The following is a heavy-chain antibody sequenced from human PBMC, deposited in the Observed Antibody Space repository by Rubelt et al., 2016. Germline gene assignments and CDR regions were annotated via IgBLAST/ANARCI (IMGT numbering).Heavy chain of an antibody. Sequence: VQLVESGGGVVQPGRSLRLSCAASGFTFSSYAMHWVRQAPGKGLEYISAISSNGGSTYYADSVKGRFTISRDNSKSPLYLQMSSRRAEDTAVYYCVRCSSTSCIHYNWFDPWGQGTLVTVSA. CDR2: ISSNGGST. CDR3: VRCSSTSCIHYNWFDP. J-gene: IGHJ5*02. D-gene: IGHD2-2*01. CDR1: GFTFSSYA. V-gene: IGHV3-64D*06.